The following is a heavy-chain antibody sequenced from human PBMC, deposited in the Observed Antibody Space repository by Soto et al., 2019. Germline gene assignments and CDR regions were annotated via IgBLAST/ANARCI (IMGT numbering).Heavy chain of an antibody. CDR1: GGSISSGDYY. CDR2: IYYSGST. V-gene: IGHV4-30-4*01. CDR3: ARGKWLRFFAYWFDP. Sequence: SETLSLTCTVSGGSISSGDYYWSWIRQPPGKGLEWIGYIYYSGSTYYNPSLKSRVTISVDTSKNQFSLKLSSVTAADTAVYYCARGKWLRFFAYWFDPWGQGTLVTV. D-gene: IGHD5-12*01. J-gene: IGHJ5*02.